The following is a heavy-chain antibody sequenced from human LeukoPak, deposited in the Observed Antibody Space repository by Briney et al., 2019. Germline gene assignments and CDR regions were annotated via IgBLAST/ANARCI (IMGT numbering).Heavy chain of an antibody. Sequence: SETLSLTCAVSGGSISSGGYYWSWIRQHPGKGLEWIGYIYYSGSTYYNPSLKSRVTISVDTSKNQFSLKLSSVTAADTAVYYCARVVYSYGYSAFDYWGQGTLVTVSS. CDR3: ARVVYSYGYSAFDY. CDR2: IYYSGST. D-gene: IGHD5-18*01. CDR1: GGSISSGGYY. V-gene: IGHV4-31*11. J-gene: IGHJ4*02.